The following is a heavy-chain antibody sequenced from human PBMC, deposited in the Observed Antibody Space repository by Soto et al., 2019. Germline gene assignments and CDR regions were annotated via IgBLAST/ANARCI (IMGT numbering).Heavy chain of an antibody. J-gene: IGHJ4*02. Sequence: PGASLRLSCAASGFTFNNYGMHWVRQAPGKGLEWVAIIWYDGSNKYYADSVKGRFTISRDNSKNTLYLQMNSLRAEDTAVYYCAGSGSYRWFDYWGQGT. V-gene: IGHV3-33*01. CDR2: IWYDGSNK. CDR1: GFTFNNYG. CDR3: AGSGSYRWFDY. D-gene: IGHD3-10*01.